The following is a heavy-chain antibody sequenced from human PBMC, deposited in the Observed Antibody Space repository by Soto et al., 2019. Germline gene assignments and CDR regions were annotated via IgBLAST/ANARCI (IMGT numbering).Heavy chain of an antibody. V-gene: IGHV4-34*01. CDR3: ARAERFRRSWFDP. CDR1: EGSCGNYC. D-gene: IGHD6-19*01. CDR2: VNHSGEA. Sequence: PSEALSVRSGFEEGSCGNYCWSWFRQHPGNCLEWIVEVNHSGEATYNPSLQSRVTISLDTSNKHFSLKMTSVTAEDTAMYFCARAERFRRSWFDPWGQGTQVIVTS. J-gene: IGHJ5*02.